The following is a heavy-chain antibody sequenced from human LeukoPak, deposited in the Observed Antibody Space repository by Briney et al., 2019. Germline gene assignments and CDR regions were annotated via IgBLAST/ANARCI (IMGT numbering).Heavy chain of an antibody. J-gene: IGHJ4*02. Sequence: GESLKISCKGSGYSFTSYWIGWVRQMPGKGLEWMGIIYPGDSDTRYSPSFQGQVTISADKSISTAYLQWSSLQASDTALYYCARRPSIVGATTHNYYFDYWGQGTLVTVSS. CDR1: GYSFTSYW. V-gene: IGHV5-51*01. CDR3: ARRPSIVGATTHNYYFDY. CDR2: IYPGDSDT. D-gene: IGHD1-26*01.